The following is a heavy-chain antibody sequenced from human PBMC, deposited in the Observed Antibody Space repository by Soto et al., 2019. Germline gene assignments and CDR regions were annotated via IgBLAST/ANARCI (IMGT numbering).Heavy chain of an antibody. CDR3: AKVPEYRDGSSFYYFDS. J-gene: IGHJ4*02. D-gene: IGHD6-6*01. V-gene: IGHV3-23*01. CDR2: ISGSGGST. CDR1: GFIFSSYA. Sequence: HPGGSLRLSCAASGFIFSSYAMSWVRQAPGKGLEWVSAISGSGGSTYYADSVKGRFTISRDNSKNMLYLQMNNLRVDDTAIYFFAKVPEYRDGSSFYYFDSWGQGAPVTVSS.